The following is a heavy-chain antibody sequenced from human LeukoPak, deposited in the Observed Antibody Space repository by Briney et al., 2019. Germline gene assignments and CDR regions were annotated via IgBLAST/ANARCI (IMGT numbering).Heavy chain of an antibody. V-gene: IGHV1-46*01. CDR3: ARAYSGNYSPWVS. CDR2: INPSDGTT. D-gene: IGHD1-26*01. CDR1: GYTFTSYN. J-gene: IGHJ5*02. Sequence: ASVKVSCKASGYTFTSYNMHWVRQAPGQGLEWMGIINPSDGTTNYAQTFQGRVTMTRDTSTSTVYMELSSLRSQDTAVYYCARAYSGNYSPWVSWGQGTLVTVSS.